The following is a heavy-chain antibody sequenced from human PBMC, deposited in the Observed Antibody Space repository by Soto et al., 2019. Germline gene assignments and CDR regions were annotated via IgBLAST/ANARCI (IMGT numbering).Heavy chain of an antibody. Sequence: SETLSLASTVSGGSISSYYWSWIRQPPGKGLEWIGYIYYSGSTNYNPSLKSRVTISVDTSKNQFSLKLSSVTAADTAVYDCAREANMCGGDCYASFDYWGQGTLVTVSS. CDR1: GGSISSYY. V-gene: IGHV4-59*01. D-gene: IGHD2-21*01. CDR3: AREANMCGGDCYASFDY. J-gene: IGHJ4*02. CDR2: IYYSGST.